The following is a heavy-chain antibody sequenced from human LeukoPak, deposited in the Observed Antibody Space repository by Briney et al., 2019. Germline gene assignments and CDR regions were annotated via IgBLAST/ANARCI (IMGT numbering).Heavy chain of an antibody. D-gene: IGHD5-12*01. CDR3: AKEEWLRRDFHGMDV. V-gene: IGHV3-23*01. CDR1: GFTFSTYW. J-gene: IGHJ6*02. Sequence: GGSLRLSCAASGFTFSTYWMHWVRQAPGKGLEWVSGISGSGGSTDYADSVKGRFTISRDNSKNTLYLQMNSLRAEDTAVYYCAKEEWLRRDFHGMDVWGQGTTVTVSS. CDR2: ISGSGGST.